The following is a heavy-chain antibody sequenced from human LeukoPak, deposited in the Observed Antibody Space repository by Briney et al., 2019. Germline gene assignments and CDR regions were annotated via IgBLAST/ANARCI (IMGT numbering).Heavy chain of an antibody. CDR1: GFTVSSNY. CDR3: AREIVGQLWSMPFDY. Sequence: GGSLRLSCAASGFTVSSNYMSWVRQAPGKGLEWVSVIYSGGSTYYADSVKGRFTISRDNSKNTLYLQMNSLRAEDTAVYYCAREIVGQLWSMPFDYWGQGTLVTVSS. CDR2: IYSGGST. D-gene: IGHD5-18*01. J-gene: IGHJ4*02. V-gene: IGHV3-66*01.